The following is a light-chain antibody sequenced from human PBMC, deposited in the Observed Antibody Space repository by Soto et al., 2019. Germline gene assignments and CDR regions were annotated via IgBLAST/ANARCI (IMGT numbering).Light chain of an antibody. CDR1: QSVSSY. CDR3: QQYNNWPRT. Sequence: EIVLTQSPAILSMSPGERATLSCRASQSVSSYFAWYQQKPGQAPRLLIYDASTRAIGTPAKFSGSGSGTEFTLTIGGLQSEDFAVYYCQQYNNWPRTFGQGTKV. V-gene: IGKV3-15*01. J-gene: IGKJ1*01. CDR2: DAS.